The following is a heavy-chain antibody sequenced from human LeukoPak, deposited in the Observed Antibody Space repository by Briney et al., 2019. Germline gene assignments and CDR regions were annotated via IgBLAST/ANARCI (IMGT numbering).Heavy chain of an antibody. Sequence: ASVKVSCKTSGYTFTSKTINWVRQAPGQGPEWMGWIDTNTGNPTYAQGFTGRFVFSLDTSVSTTYLQIYSLKAEDTAVYYCATGRDTTGYWGHWGQGSLVTVSS. V-gene: IGHV7-4-1*01. D-gene: IGHD3-22*01. CDR3: ATGRDTTGYWGH. CDR2: IDTNTGNP. J-gene: IGHJ4*02. CDR1: GYTFTSKT.